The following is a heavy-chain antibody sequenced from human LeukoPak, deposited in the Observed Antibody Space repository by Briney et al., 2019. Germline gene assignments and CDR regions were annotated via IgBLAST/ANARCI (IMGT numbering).Heavy chain of an antibody. V-gene: IGHV3-53*01. CDR2: IYSGGST. J-gene: IGHJ6*02. CDR1: GFTFSSYA. CDR3: AREGPRYYYYGMDV. Sequence: PGGSLRLSCTASGFTFSSYAMSWVRQAPGKGLEWVSVIYSGGSTYYADSVKGRFTISRDNSKNTLYLQMNSLRAEDTAVYYCAREGPRYYYYGMDVWGQGTTVTVSS.